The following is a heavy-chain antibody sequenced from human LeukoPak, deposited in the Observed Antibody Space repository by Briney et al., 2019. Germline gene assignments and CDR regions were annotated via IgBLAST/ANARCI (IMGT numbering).Heavy chain of an antibody. D-gene: IGHD4-17*01. J-gene: IGHJ4*02. CDR1: GFTFSSYS. Sequence: GGSLRLSRAASGFTFSSYSMNWVRQAPGKGLEWVSSITSSSSYIYYADSVKGRFTISRDNAKNSLYLQMNSLRADDTAVYYCARDYGAGDYAYWGQGTLVTVSS. CDR3: ARDYGAGDYAY. CDR2: ITSSSSYI. V-gene: IGHV3-21*01.